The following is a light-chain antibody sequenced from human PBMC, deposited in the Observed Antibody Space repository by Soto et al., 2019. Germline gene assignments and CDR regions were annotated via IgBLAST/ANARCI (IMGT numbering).Light chain of an antibody. CDR3: QVYDARRDHVV. V-gene: IGLV3-21*02. CDR2: DDS. CDR1: NIGSKN. Sequence: SYELTQPPSLSAAPGQTARMTCGGDNIGSKNVHWYQQKAGQAPKLVVYDDSDRPSGTPERFSGSNSGNTATLTISGVEAGDEADYYCQVYDARRDHVVFGGGTKVTGL. J-gene: IGLJ2*01.